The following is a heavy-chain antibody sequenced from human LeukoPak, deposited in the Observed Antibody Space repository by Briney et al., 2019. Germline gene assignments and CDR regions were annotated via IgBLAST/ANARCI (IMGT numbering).Heavy chain of an antibody. Sequence: GGSLRPSCAASGFTVSTNYMSWVRQAPGKGLEWVSSISSSSSYIYYADSVKGRFTISRDNAKNSLYLQMNSLRAEDTAVYYCARGGTIFGVVIPENYYYYYGMDVWGQGTTVTVSS. CDR1: GFTVSTNY. J-gene: IGHJ6*02. D-gene: IGHD3-3*01. CDR3: ARGGTIFGVVIPENYYYYYGMDV. CDR2: ISSSSSYI. V-gene: IGHV3-21*01.